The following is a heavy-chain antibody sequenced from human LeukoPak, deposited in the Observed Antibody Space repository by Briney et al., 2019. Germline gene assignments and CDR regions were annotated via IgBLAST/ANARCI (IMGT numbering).Heavy chain of an antibody. CDR1: GGSIRGYY. CDR3: ARGGDYCNSFDP. CDR2: IYYSGST. D-gene: IGHD4-17*01. Sequence: SETLSLTCSVSGGSIRGYYWNWIRHPPGKGLEWIGYIYYSGSTNYNPSLKSRVTISVDKSKRQFSLNLTSVTAADTAVYYCARGGDYCNSFDPWGQGTLVSVSS. V-gene: IGHV4-59*01. J-gene: IGHJ5*02.